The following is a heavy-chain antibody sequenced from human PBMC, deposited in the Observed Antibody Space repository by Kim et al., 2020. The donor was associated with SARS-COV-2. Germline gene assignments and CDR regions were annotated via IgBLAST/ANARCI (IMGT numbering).Heavy chain of an antibody. V-gene: IGHV1-69*13. D-gene: IGHD6-19*01. Sequence: SVKVSCKASGGTFSSYAISWVRQAPGQGLEWMGGIIPIFGTANYAQKFQGRVTITADESTSTAYMELSSLRSEDTAVYYCARGPYAAYSSGWQSDAFDIWGQGTMVTVSS. CDR2: IIPIFGTA. J-gene: IGHJ3*02. CDR3: ARGPYAAYSSGWQSDAFDI. CDR1: GGTFSSYA.